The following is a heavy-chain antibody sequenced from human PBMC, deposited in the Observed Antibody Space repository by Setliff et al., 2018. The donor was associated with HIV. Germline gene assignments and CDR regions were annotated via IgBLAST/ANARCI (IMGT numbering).Heavy chain of an antibody. D-gene: IGHD5-18*01. CDR2: INHSGGT. V-gene: IGHV4-34*01. CDR3: ARGGYSYGFGRHRAYFQY. J-gene: IGHJ1*01. CDR1: GGSISSYY. Sequence: SETLSLTCTVSGGSISSYYWSWIRQTPGKGLEWIGEINHSGGTNYNPSLKSRVTMSVDTSKNQFSLKLSSVTAADTAVFYCARGGYSYGFGRHRAYFQYWGQGTQVTV.